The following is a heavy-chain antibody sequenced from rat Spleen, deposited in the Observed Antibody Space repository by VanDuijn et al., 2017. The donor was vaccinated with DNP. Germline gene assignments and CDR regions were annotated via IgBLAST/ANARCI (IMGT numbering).Heavy chain of an antibody. CDR2: ITYSGST. V-gene: IGHV3-1*01. Sequence: EVQLQESGPGLVKPSQSLSLTSSVTGYSLTSTYWGWIRQFPGNKMEYIGHITYSGSTNYNPSLKSRISITRNTSKNQFFLHLNSVTTEDTATYYCARDDYGSSGAMDPWGQGTSVTVSS. CDR1: GYSLTSTY. CDR3: ARDDYGSSGAMDP. D-gene: IGHD1-3*01. J-gene: IGHJ4*01.